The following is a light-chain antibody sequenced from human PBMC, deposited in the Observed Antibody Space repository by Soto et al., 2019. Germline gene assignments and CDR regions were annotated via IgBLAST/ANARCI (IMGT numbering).Light chain of an antibody. CDR3: QQRSNWPPT. CDR1: QSVSSY. Sequence: EIVLTQSPATLSLSPGERATLSCRASQSVSSYLAWYQQKPGQAPRRLIYDASNRATGIPARFSGGGSGTDFSLTISSLEPEDFAFYYCQQRSNWPPTFGQVTKVDIK. J-gene: IGKJ1*01. V-gene: IGKV3-11*01. CDR2: DAS.